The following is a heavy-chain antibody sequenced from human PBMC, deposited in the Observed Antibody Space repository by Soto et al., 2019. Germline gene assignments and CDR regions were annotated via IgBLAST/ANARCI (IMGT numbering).Heavy chain of an antibody. CDR3: ARHAKGYYYDSSGYYYRGYFDL. D-gene: IGHD3-22*01. CDR1: GGSISSYY. CDR2: IYYSGST. Sequence: SETLSLTCTVSGGSISSYYWSWIRQPPGKGLEWIGYIYYSGSTNYNPSLKSRVTISVDTSKNQFSLKLSSVTAADTAVYYCARHAKGYYYDSSGYYYRGYFDLWGRGTLVTVSS. J-gene: IGHJ2*01. V-gene: IGHV4-59*08.